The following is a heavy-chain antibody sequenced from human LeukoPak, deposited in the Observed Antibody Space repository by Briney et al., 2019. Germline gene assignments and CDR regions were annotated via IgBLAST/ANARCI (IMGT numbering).Heavy chain of an antibody. CDR1: GDSIRGFY. CDR2: FYYSGDT. J-gene: IGHJ4*02. D-gene: IGHD3-9*01. Sequence: SEILSLTCSVSGDSIRGFYWGWIRQPPGKGLEWIGYFYYSGDTNYNPALESRVIISVDTSKNQSSLKLSSRTAGDTAVYYCARWNYDISTGHRYFDYWGQGTLVIVSS. V-gene: IGHV4-59*01. CDR3: ARWNYDISTGHRYFDY.